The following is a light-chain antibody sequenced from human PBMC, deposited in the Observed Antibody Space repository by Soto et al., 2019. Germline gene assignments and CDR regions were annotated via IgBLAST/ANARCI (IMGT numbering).Light chain of an antibody. CDR1: QSIFYSSNNKNY. CDR3: MQALQTFT. Sequence: DIVMTQSPDSLAVSLGERATINCKSSQSIFYSSNNKNYLTWYQQKPGQPPKLLIYWASTRESGVPDRFSGSGSGTDFTLKISRVEAEDVGVYYCMQALQTFTFGPGTKVDIK. CDR2: WAS. J-gene: IGKJ3*01. V-gene: IGKV4-1*01.